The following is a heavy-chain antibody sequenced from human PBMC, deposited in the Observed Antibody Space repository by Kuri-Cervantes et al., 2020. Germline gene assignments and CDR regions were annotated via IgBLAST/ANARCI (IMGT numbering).Heavy chain of an antibody. CDR2: IYHSGST. V-gene: IGHV4-30-2*01. D-gene: IGHD3-22*01. CDR3: ARGATMIVVGPPPGAFDT. Sequence: SETLSLTCAVSGGSISSGGYSWSWIRQPPGKGLEWIGYIYHSGSTYYNPSLKSRVTISVDRSKNQFSLKLSSVTAADTAVYYCARGATMIVVGPPPGAFDTWGQGTMVTVSS. J-gene: IGHJ3*02. CDR1: GGSISSGGYS.